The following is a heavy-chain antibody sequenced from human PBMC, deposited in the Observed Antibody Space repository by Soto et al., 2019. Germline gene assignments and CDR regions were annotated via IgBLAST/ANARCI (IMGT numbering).Heavy chain of an antibody. Sequence: QVQLVQSGAEVRKSGSSVKVSCKAAGGTFSDYALSWVRQAPGQGLEWMGGIIPMFATTNYAQKFQGRVTMTADASATTAQMELSSLKSEDTAVYYCARGRGIGVSSTWNIYWYYNMDVWGQGTTVTVSS. CDR2: IIPMFATT. CDR1: GGTFSDYA. CDR3: ARGRGIGVSSTWNIYWYYNMDV. J-gene: IGHJ6*02. V-gene: IGHV1-69*01. D-gene: IGHD6-13*01.